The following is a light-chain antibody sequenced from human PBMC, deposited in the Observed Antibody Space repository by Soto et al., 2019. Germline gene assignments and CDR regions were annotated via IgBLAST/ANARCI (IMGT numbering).Light chain of an antibody. CDR1: SSDVGAYNY. CDR2: DVS. CDR3: SSYTSATTYV. Sequence: QSVLTQPASVSGSPGQSITISCTGTSSDVGAYNYDSWYQQYPGEAPKVIIYDVSHRPAGVSNRFSGSKSGNTASLTISGLQTQDEADYYCSSYTSATTYVFGTGTQVTVL. J-gene: IGLJ1*01. V-gene: IGLV2-14*01.